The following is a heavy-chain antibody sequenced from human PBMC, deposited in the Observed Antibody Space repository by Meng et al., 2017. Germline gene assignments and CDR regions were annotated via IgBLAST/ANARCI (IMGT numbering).Heavy chain of an antibody. J-gene: IGHJ4*02. Sequence: SETLSLTCTVSGGSISSSSYYWGWIRQPPGKGLEWIGSTYYSGSTYYNPSLKSRVTISVDTSKNQFSLKLSSVTAADTAVYYCARVAVGYFDRAPYYFDYWGQGTLVTVSS. CDR3: ARVAVGYFDRAPYYFDY. V-gene: IGHV4-39*07. CDR2: TYYSGST. D-gene: IGHD3-9*01. CDR1: GGSISSSSYY.